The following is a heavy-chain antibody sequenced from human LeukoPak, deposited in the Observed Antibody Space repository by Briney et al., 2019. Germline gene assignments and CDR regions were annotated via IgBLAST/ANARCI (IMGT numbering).Heavy chain of an antibody. Sequence: GGSLRLSCATSGFTFSSYAMSWVRQAPGKGLEWVSGIRGGGGRTHFADAVKGRVTISRNNSKHTLYLQMNSLRAEDTAVYYCAKDLRYCSSTRYYYSGMAVWGQGTTVTVAS. CDR1: GFTFSSYA. J-gene: IGHJ6*02. D-gene: IGHD2-2*01. CDR2: IRGGGGRT. CDR3: AKDLRYCSSTRYYYSGMAV. V-gene: IGHV3-23*01.